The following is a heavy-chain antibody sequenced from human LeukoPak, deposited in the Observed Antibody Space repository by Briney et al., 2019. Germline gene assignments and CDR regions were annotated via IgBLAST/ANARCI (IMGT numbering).Heavy chain of an antibody. D-gene: IGHD3-22*01. CDR3: ARRDYYDSSGYFDY. Sequence: SVKVSCKASGGTFSSYAISWVRQAPGQGLEWMGRIIPIFGTANYAQKFQGRVTITTDESTGTAYMELSSLRSEDTAVYYCARRDYYDSSGYFDYWGQGTLVTVSS. J-gene: IGHJ4*02. CDR2: IIPIFGTA. CDR1: GGTFSSYA. V-gene: IGHV1-69*05.